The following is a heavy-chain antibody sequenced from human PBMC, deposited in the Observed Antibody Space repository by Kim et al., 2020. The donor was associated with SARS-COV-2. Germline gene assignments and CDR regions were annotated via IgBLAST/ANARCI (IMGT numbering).Heavy chain of an antibody. CDR2: IYYSGST. CDR3: ARQSYYYGSGSYPFDY. CDR1: GGSISSSSYY. Sequence: SETLSLTCTVSGGSISSSSYYWGWIRQPPGKGLEWIGSIYYSGSTYYNPSLKSRVTISVDTSKNQFSLKLSSVTAADTAVYYCARQSYYYGSGSYPFDYWGQGTLVTVSS. D-gene: IGHD3-10*01. J-gene: IGHJ4*02. V-gene: IGHV4-39*01.